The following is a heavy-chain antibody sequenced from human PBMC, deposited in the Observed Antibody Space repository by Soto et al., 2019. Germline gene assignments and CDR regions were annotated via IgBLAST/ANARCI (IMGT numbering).Heavy chain of an antibody. Sequence: GGSLRLSCAASGFNVGTYGVSWVRQAPEKGLEWVSGISGTGGNTFYADSVKGRFTISRDSSKNTLFLQMNSLRAEDTAVYFCAKDRSVNSGYGILDYWGQGTQVTVSS. CDR3: AKDRSVNSGYGILDY. J-gene: IGHJ4*02. CDR1: GFNVGTYG. V-gene: IGHV3-23*01. CDR2: ISGTGGNT. D-gene: IGHD5-12*01.